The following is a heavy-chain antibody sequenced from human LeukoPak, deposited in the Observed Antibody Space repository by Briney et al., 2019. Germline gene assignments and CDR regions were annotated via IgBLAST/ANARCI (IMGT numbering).Heavy chain of an antibody. Sequence: GGSLRLSCAASGFGFSRYWMHWVRQAPGTGLKWVSRIYRDGSTTDYADSVKGRFSISRDNAKNSLYLQMNSLRAEDTAVYYCARDDTHYGSSGSFYDAFDIWGQGTMVTVSS. CDR1: GFGFSRYW. CDR3: ARDDTHYGSSGSFYDAFDI. V-gene: IGHV3-74*01. J-gene: IGHJ3*02. D-gene: IGHD3-22*01. CDR2: IYRDGSTT.